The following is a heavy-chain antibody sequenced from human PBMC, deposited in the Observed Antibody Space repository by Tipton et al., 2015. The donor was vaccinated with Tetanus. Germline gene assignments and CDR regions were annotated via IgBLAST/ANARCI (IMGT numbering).Heavy chain of an antibody. CDR3: AVRNKYGYGSTDH. J-gene: IGHJ4*02. Sequence: LVQSGAEVKVSCKASGYKFINYDIIWVRQVDGEGLEWMGWMNPSSGNTGFAQKFQGRVTMTSSSAITTAYMELSSLRSDDTAVYYCAVRNKYGYGSTDHWGQGTLVTVSS. V-gene: IGHV1-8*01. D-gene: IGHD3-16*01. CDR2: MNPSSGNT. CDR1: GYKFINYD.